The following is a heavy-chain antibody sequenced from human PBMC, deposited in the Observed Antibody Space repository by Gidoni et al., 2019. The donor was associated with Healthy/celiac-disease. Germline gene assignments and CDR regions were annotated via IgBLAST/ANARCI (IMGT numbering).Heavy chain of an antibody. Sequence: QVQLVASGGGLVTPGGSLRLSCAASGFTFSYYYMSWIRQAPGKGLEWVSYISSSSSYTNYADSVKGRFTIARDNAKNSLYLQMNSLRAEDTAVYDCARDSFDYGSGSYYNGLFFNYWGQGTLVTVSS. V-gene: IGHV3-11*05. D-gene: IGHD3-10*01. CDR1: GFTFSYYY. CDR3: ARDSFDYGSGSYYNGLFFNY. J-gene: IGHJ4*02. CDR2: ISSSSSYT.